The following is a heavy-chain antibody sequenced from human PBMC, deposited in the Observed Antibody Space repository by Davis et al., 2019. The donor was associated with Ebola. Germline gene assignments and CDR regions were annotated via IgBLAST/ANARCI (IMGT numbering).Heavy chain of an antibody. V-gene: IGHV3-9*01. Sequence: SLKISCAASGFTFDDYAMHWVRQAPGKGLEWVSGISWNSGSIGYADSVKGRFTISRDNAKSSLYLQMNSLRAEDTAVYYCARDPGVVVVAATGDYWGQGTLVTVSS. D-gene: IGHD2-15*01. CDR2: ISWNSGSI. J-gene: IGHJ4*02. CDR1: GFTFDDYA. CDR3: ARDPGVVVVAATGDY.